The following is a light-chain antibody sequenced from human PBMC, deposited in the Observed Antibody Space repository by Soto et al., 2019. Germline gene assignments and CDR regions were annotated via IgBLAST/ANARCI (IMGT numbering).Light chain of an antibody. J-gene: IGLJ2*01. Sequence: QSVLTQPPSASGSPGQSVTISSTGTSSDVGGYNYVSWYQHHPGKAPKLMIYEVNKRPSGVSDRFSGTKSGNTASLTVSGKHAEDEADHCCSSYAGSNSLGVFGGGTKLTVL. V-gene: IGLV2-8*01. CDR3: SSYAGSNSLGV. CDR1: SSDVGGYNY. CDR2: EVN.